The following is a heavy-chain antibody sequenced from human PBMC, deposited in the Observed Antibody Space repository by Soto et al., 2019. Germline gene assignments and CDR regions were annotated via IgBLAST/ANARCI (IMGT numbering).Heavy chain of an antibody. V-gene: IGHV4-38-2*01. CDR3: TRGLYYYESSGYSPEY. D-gene: IGHD3-22*01. CDR1: VFSISTGYY. Sequence: SEPLSLTCAVSVFSISTGYYWGCIRQPPWKGLEWIATIYHSGTTYSNPSLKSRVTISVDTSKNQFSLKLSSVTAADTAVYYCTRGLYYYESSGYSPEYWGLGTLVTVSS. J-gene: IGHJ4*02. CDR2: IYHSGTT.